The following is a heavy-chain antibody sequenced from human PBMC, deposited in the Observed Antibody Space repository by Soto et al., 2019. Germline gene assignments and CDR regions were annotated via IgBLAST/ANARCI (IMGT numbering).Heavy chain of an antibody. J-gene: IGHJ4*02. CDR3: ARGGGVATNDY. D-gene: IGHD5-12*01. Sequence: QVQLQESGPGLVKPSQTLSLTCTVSGGSISSGGYYWSWIRQHPGKGLEWIGYIYYSGSTYYNPSPKSGVTLSVYTSKNPFSLKLSSVTAADTGVYYCARGGGVATNDYWGQGTLVTVSS. CDR1: GGSISSGGYY. CDR2: IYYSGST. V-gene: IGHV4-31*03.